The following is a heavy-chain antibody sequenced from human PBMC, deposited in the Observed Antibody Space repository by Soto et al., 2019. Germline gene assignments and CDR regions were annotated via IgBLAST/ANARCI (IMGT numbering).Heavy chain of an antibody. V-gene: IGHV3-9*01. J-gene: IGHJ4*02. CDR2: ISWNSGNI. CDR1: GFTFDDFA. D-gene: IGHD5-12*01. CDR3: AKGAVTSICGYFDY. Sequence: EVHLVESGGGLVQPGRSLRLSCTASGFTFDDFAMHWVRQVPGKGLEWVSSISWNSGNIVYADSVKGRFTISRDSAKISLYCPMNSLRTEDTALYYCAKGAVTSICGYFDYWGQGTLVTVSS.